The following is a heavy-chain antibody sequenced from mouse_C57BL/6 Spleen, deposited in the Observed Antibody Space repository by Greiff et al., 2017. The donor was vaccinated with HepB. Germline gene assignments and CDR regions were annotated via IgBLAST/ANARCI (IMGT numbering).Heavy chain of an antibody. CDR1: GYTFTDYE. CDR2: IDPETGGT. V-gene: IGHV1-15*01. D-gene: IGHD4-1*01. Sequence: VQLQQSGAELVRPGASVTLSCKASGYTFTDYEMHWVKQTPVHGLEWIGAIDPETGGTAYNQKFKGKAILTADKSSSTAYMELRSLTSEDSAVYYCTRRRTGTDKTYYFDYWGQGTTLTVSS. J-gene: IGHJ2*01. CDR3: TRRRTGTDKTYYFDY.